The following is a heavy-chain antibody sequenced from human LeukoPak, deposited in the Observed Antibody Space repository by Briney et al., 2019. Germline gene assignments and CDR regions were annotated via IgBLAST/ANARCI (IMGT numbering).Heavy chain of an antibody. CDR3: AKDQGLRVREGYYFDY. CDR2: ISYDGSNK. V-gene: IGHV3-30*18. J-gene: IGHJ4*02. D-gene: IGHD6-25*01. Sequence: GGSLRLSCAASGFTFSSYAMSWDRQAPGKGLEGVAVISYDGSNKYYADSVKGRFTISRDNSKNTLYLQMNSLRAEDTAVYYCAKDQGLRVREGYYFDYWGQGTLVTVSS. CDR1: GFTFSSYA.